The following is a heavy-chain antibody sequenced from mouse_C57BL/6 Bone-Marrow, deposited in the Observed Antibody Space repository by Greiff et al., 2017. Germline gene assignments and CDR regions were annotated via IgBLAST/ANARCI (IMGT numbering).Heavy chain of an antibody. J-gene: IGHJ3*01. CDR2: ISDGGSYT. V-gene: IGHV5-4*01. CDR3: AREKGGAETWFAY. Sequence: EVNLVESGGGLVKPGGSLKLSCAASGFTFSSYAMSWVRQTPEKRLEWGATISDGGSYTYYPDNVKGRFTISRDNAKNNLYLQMSRLKSEDTAMYYCAREKGGAETWFAYWGQGNLVNGSA. CDR1: GFTFSSYA.